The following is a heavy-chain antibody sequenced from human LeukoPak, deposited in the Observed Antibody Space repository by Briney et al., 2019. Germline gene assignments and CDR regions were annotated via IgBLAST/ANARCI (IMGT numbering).Heavy chain of an antibody. CDR2: INIGGTNT. CDR3: ATDGAGFDT. J-gene: IGHJ5*02. Sequence: GGSLRLSCAASVFTFNDYYLSWIRQAPGKGLEWLSDINIGGTNTHYATSVKGRFTISRDNAKKSLYLEMNNLRAEDTAVYYCATDGAGFDTWGQGVLVTVSS. V-gene: IGHV3-11*01. CDR1: VFTFNDYY.